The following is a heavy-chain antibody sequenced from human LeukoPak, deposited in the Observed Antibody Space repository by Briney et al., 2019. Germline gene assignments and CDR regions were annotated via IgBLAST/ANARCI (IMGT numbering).Heavy chain of an antibody. J-gene: IGHJ6*03. V-gene: IGHV1-8*01. Sequence: ASVKVSCKASGYTFTSYDINWVRQATGQGLEWMGWMNPNSGNTGYAQKFQGRVTMTRNTSISTAYMELSSLRSEDTAVYYCARGFEELWFGESLGYYYMDVWGKGTTVTISS. CDR3: ARGFEELWFGESLGYYYMDV. CDR2: MNPNSGNT. CDR1: GYTFTSYD. D-gene: IGHD3-10*01.